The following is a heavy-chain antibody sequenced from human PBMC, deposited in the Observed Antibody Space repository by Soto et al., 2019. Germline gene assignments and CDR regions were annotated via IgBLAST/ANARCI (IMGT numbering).Heavy chain of an antibody. J-gene: IGHJ4*02. CDR1: GFTFSSSG. V-gene: IGHV3-30*18. D-gene: IGHD2-21*02. Sequence: GGSLRLSCAASGFTFSSSGMHWVRQAPGKGLEWVAVISYDGSSKFYADSLKGRFTISRDNSKNTVFLQMNSLRPEDTGVYYCAKDQSGDRHLAYCFDYWGQGTLVTVSS. CDR2: ISYDGSSK. CDR3: AKDQSGDRHLAYCFDY.